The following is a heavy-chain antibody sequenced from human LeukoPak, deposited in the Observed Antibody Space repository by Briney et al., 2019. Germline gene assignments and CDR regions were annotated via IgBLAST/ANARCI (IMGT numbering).Heavy chain of an antibody. CDR2: TYYRSKWYN. J-gene: IGHJ3*02. Sequence: PSQTLSLTCAISGDSVSSNSAAWNWIRQSPSRGLEWLGRTYYRSKWYNDYAVSVKSRITINPDTSKNQFSLKLSSVTAADTAVYYCARDVDYDSSGYYSFDIWGQGTMVTVSS. CDR1: GDSVSSNSAA. D-gene: IGHD3-22*01. V-gene: IGHV6-1*01. CDR3: ARDVDYDSSGYYSFDI.